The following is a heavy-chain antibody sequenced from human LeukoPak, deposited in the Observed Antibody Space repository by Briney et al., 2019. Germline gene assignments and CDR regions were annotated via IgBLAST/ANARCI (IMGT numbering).Heavy chain of an antibody. V-gene: IGHV3-48*04. CDR2: ISSSSSTI. CDR3: ARDDYYGSGNTFDY. D-gene: IGHD3-10*01. Sequence: GGSLRLSCAASGFTFSSYSMNWVRQAPGKGLEWVSYISSSSSTIYYADSVKGRFTISRDNAKNSLYLQMNSLRAEDTAVYYCARDDYYGSGNTFDYWGQGTLVTVSS. J-gene: IGHJ4*02. CDR1: GFTFSSYS.